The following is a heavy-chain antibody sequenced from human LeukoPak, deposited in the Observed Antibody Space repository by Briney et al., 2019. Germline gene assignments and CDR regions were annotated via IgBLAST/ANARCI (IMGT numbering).Heavy chain of an antibody. J-gene: IGHJ4*02. CDR1: GYTFTSYG. CDR3: ARWFTIFGVVIINAGEFDY. V-gene: IGHV1-18*01. Sequence: GASVKVSCKASGYTFTSYGISWVRQAPGQGLEWMGWISAYNGNTNYAQKLQGRVTMTTDTSTSTAYMELRSLRSDDTAVYYCARWFTIFGVVIINAGEFDYWGQGTLVTVSS. D-gene: IGHD3-3*01. CDR2: ISAYNGNT.